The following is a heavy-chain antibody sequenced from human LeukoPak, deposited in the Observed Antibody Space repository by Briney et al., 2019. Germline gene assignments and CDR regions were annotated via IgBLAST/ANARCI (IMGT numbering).Heavy chain of an antibody. CDR2: INPNSGGT. D-gene: IGHD2-21*01. J-gene: IGHJ4*02. CDR3: ARDRKGHMSDY. Sequence: GASVKVSCKASGYTFTGSYMPWVRQAPGQGLEWMGWINPNSGGTNYAQKFQGRVTMTRDTSISTAYVELSRLRADDTAVYYCARDRKGHMSDYWGQGTLVTVSS. V-gene: IGHV1-2*02. CDR1: GYTFTGSY.